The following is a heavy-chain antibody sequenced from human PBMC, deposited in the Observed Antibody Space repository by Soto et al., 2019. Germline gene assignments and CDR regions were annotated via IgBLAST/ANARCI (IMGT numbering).Heavy chain of an antibody. CDR1: GFTFSDYA. Sequence: EVVLLQSGGDLVQPGGSLRLSCAASGFTFSDYAMTWVRQAPGKGLEWVSDISDGDGDTHYADSVRGRIVISRDNSKNTLFLEMNSLRAEDAAVYYCAKGRTYFDFWGQGSLVTVSS. J-gene: IGHJ4*02. CDR3: AKGRTYFDF. CDR2: ISDGDGDT. V-gene: IGHV3-23*01.